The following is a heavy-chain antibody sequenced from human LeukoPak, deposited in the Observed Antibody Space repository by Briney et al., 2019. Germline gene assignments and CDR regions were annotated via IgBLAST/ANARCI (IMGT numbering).Heavy chain of an antibody. CDR2: IYYSGST. J-gene: IGHJ4*02. CDR3: AREVAGIQLFDY. V-gene: IGHV4-59*01. D-gene: IGHD5-18*01. Sequence: SETLSLTCTVSGGSISSYYWSCIRQPPGKGLEWIGTIYYSGSTKNNPSLKSRVTISVDTSKNQFSLKLTSVTASDTAVYYCAREVAGIQLFDYWGQGTLVTVSS. CDR1: GGSISSYY.